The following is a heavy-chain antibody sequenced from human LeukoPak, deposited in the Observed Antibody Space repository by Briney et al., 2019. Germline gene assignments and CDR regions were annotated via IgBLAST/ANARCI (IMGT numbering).Heavy chain of an antibody. CDR2: ISGSGANT. D-gene: IGHD3-22*01. V-gene: IGHV3-23*01. CDR3: AKDIEVAITGHYFDL. CDR1: GFTFSTYS. J-gene: IGHJ2*01. Sequence: GGSLRLSCAASGFTFSTYSMSWVRLAPGKGLEWVSGISGSGANTYYADSVKGRFTISRDNSKNTLYLQMNSLRAEDTALYYCAKDIEVAITGHYFDLWGRGTLVAVSS.